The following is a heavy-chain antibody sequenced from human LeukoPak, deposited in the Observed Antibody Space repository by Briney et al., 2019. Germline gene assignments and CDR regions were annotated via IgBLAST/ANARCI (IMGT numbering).Heavy chain of an antibody. Sequence: GGSLRLSCAASGFTVSSNYMSWVRQAPGKGLEWVAVISYDGSNKYYADSVKGRFTISRDNSKNTLYLQMNSLRAEDTAVYYCARVVDSPYGDYEEGTDYWGQGTLVTVSS. D-gene: IGHD4-17*01. CDR1: GFTVSSNY. CDR3: ARVVDSPYGDYEEGTDY. V-gene: IGHV3-30-3*01. CDR2: ISYDGSNK. J-gene: IGHJ4*02.